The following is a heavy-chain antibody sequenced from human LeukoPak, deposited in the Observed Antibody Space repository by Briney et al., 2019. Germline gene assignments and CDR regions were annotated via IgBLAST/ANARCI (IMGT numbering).Heavy chain of an antibody. V-gene: IGHV3-20*04. Sequence: PGGSLRLSCAASGFTFSTYGMHWVRQAPGKGLEWVSGINWNGDTTGYADSLKGRFTISRDNAKNSLYLQMNRLRAEDTAAYYCARGFEYFDYWGQGTLVTVSS. CDR2: INWNGDTT. D-gene: IGHD3-16*01. CDR3: ARGFEYFDY. J-gene: IGHJ4*02. CDR1: GFTFSTYG.